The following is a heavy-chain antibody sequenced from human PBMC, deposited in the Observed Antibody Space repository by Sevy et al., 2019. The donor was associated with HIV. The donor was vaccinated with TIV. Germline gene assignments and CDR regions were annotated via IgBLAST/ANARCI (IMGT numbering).Heavy chain of an antibody. Sequence: SETLSLTCVVSNFSISSGYYWGWIRQPPGKGLEWIGNIYHGESTYYNPSLKSRVTISVDTSKNHFSMRLGSVTAADTAVYYCARASGGDRLDYYGMDVWGQGTTVTVSS. J-gene: IGHJ6*02. CDR2: IYHGEST. CDR1: NFSISSGYY. D-gene: IGHD2-21*02. CDR3: ARASGGDRLDYYGMDV. V-gene: IGHV4-38-2*01.